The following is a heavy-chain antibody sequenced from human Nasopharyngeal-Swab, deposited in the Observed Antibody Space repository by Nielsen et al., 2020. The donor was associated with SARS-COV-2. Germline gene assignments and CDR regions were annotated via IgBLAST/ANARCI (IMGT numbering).Heavy chain of an antibody. CDR1: GFTFSSYS. Sequence: GESLKISCAASGFTFSSYSMNWVRQAPGKGLEWVSSISSSSSYIYYADSVKGRFTFSRDNAKNSLYLQMNSLRAEDTAVYYCARLELLWFGELLDYWGQGTLVTVSS. CDR2: ISSSSSYI. CDR3: ARLELLWFGELLDY. D-gene: IGHD3-10*01. J-gene: IGHJ4*02. V-gene: IGHV3-21*01.